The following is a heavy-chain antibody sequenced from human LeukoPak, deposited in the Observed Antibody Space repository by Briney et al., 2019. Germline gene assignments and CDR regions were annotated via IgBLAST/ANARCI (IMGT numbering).Heavy chain of an antibody. Sequence: PSETLSLTCTVSGGSISTYYWSWIRQPPGKGLEWIGYLSSNAGTNYNPSLKSRVTMSVDTSKNQFSLKLSSVTAADTAVYYCARAPRALRYSSGWSQTYYFDYWGQGTLVTVSS. CDR1: GGSISTYY. V-gene: IGHV4-59*12. D-gene: IGHD6-19*01. CDR3: ARAPRALRYSSGWSQTYYFDY. CDR2: LSSNAGT. J-gene: IGHJ4*02.